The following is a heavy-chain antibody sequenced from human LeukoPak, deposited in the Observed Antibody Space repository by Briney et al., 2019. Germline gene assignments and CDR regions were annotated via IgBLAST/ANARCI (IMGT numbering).Heavy chain of an antibody. CDR2: IYPGDADT. Sequence: PGESPNISCKGSEYSFPSYWIAWVRQMPGKGLEWMALIYPGDADTKYIQSFQGQVTDSVDKSISTAYMHWSSMKASDTAMYYCARGASAIGNYNILTGYYNDYFDYWGQGTLVTVSS. D-gene: IGHD3-9*01. CDR1: EYSFPSYW. V-gene: IGHV5-51*01. CDR3: ARGASAIGNYNILTGYYNDYFDY. J-gene: IGHJ4*02.